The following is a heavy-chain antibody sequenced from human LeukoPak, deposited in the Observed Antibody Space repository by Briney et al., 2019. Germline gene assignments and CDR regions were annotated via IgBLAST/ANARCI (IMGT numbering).Heavy chain of an antibody. Sequence: GSLRLSCAASGFTFSGYDMHWVRQATGKGLEWVSAIGTAGDTYYPGSVKGRFTITRENAKNSLYLQMDSLRAGDTAVYFCARGQLDYYYYMDVWGKGTTVTVSS. V-gene: IGHV3-13*01. CDR2: IGTAGDT. CDR3: ARGQLDYYYYMDV. CDR1: GFTFSGYD. J-gene: IGHJ6*03. D-gene: IGHD6-13*01.